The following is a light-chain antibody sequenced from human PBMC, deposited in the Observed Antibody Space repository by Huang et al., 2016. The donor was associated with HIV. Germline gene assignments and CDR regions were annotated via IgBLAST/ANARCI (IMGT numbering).Light chain of an antibody. CDR2: GAS. CDR3: QQYNTWPSTWT. V-gene: IGKV3-15*01. J-gene: IGKJ1*01. CDR1: QSVTGN. Sequence: EIVLTQSPGTLSLSPGERATLSCWASQSVTGNLAWYQHRPGQPPRLLIYGASTRAANIPGRLSGTGSGTEFTLTISSRKSEDSAVYYCQQYNTWPSTWTFGQGTKVEIK.